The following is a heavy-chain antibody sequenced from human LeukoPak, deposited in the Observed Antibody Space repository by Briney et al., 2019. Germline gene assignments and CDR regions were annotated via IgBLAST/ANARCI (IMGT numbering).Heavy chain of an antibody. CDR1: GGSISSGGYY. V-gene: IGHV4-31*03. D-gene: IGHD2-8*01. CDR2: IYYSGST. J-gene: IGHJ5*02. Sequence: PSETLSLTCTVSGGSISSGGYYWSWIRQHPGKGLEWIGYIYYSGSTYYNPSLKSRVTISVDTSKNQFSLKLSSVTAADTAVYYCARAQEDIVLMVYAIGWFDPWGQGTLVTVSS. CDR3: ARAQEDIVLMVYAIGWFDP.